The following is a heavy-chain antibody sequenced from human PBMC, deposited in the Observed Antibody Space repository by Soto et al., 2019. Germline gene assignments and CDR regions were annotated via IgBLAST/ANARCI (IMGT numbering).Heavy chain of an antibody. D-gene: IGHD6-13*01. CDR2: IWYEGSNK. Sequence: PGGSLRLSCAASGFTFSSYGMHWVRQAPGKGLEWVAVIWYEGSNKCYVDSVKGRFTISRDNSKNTLYLQMNSLRSEDTAVYYCARDPIAAAGDYYYYGMDVWGQGTTVTVSS. CDR3: ARDPIAAAGDYYYYGMDV. J-gene: IGHJ6*02. V-gene: IGHV3-33*01. CDR1: GFTFSSYG.